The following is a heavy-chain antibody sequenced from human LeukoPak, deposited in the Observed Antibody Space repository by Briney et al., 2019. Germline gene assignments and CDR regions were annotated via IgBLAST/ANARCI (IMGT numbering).Heavy chain of an antibody. J-gene: IGHJ4*02. CDR2: INSDGSSI. V-gene: IGHV3-74*01. CDR1: GFTFSSHW. CDR3: ARVHFSSSPYFDY. D-gene: IGHD6-6*01. Sequence: GGSLRLSCAASGFTFSSHWMHWVRQAPGKGLVWVSRINSDGSSISYADSVKGRFTISRDNSKNTLYLQMNSLRAEDTAVYYCARVHFSSSPYFDYWGQGTLVTVSS.